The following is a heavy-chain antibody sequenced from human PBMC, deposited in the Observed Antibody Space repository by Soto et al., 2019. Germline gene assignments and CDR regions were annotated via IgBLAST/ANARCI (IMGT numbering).Heavy chain of an antibody. Sequence: EVQLVESGGGLVKPGGSLRLSCAASGFIFSSSSMNWVRQVPGKGLEWVSSISRSGSAIYYADSVKGRFTISRDNAGNSLYLQMNSLRVEDTAIYYCAARHCTDGVCPFDNWGQGTLVTVSS. CDR3: AARHCTDGVCPFDN. CDR2: ISRSGSAI. J-gene: IGHJ4*02. V-gene: IGHV3-21*01. D-gene: IGHD2-8*01. CDR1: GFIFSSSS.